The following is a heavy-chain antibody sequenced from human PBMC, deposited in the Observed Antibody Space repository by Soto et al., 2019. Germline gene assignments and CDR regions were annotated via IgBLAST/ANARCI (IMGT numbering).Heavy chain of an antibody. J-gene: IGHJ4*02. CDR3: ARGKDSSGYASYYFDY. Sequence: QVRLQQWGAGLLKPSETLSLTCAVYGGSFSGYYWSWIRQPPGKGLEWIGEINHSGSTNYNPSLKSRVTISVDTSKNQFSLKLSSVTAADTAVYYCARGKDSSGYASYYFDYWGQGTLVTVSS. D-gene: IGHD3-22*01. CDR2: INHSGST. CDR1: GGSFSGYY. V-gene: IGHV4-34*01.